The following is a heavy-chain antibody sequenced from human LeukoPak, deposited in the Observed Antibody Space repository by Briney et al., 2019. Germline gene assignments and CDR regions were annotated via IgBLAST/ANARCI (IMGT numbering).Heavy chain of an antibody. D-gene: IGHD6-25*01. V-gene: IGHV3-7*03. CDR1: EFTFSKYW. Sequence: GGSLRLSCVDSEFTFSKYWMSWVRQAPGKGLERVANIKQDGSEKYYVDSVKGRFTISRDNVKNSLYLQMNSLTAEDTAVYYCAAATYYYYYGMDVWGKGTTVTVSS. J-gene: IGHJ6*04. CDR2: IKQDGSEK. CDR3: AAATYYYYYGMDV.